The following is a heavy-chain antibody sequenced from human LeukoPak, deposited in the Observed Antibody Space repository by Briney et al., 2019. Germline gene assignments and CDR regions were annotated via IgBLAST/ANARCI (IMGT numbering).Heavy chain of an antibody. J-gene: IGHJ4*02. V-gene: IGHV3-48*01. CDR3: ARSDLEWLFYVSR. CDR1: GFTFSSYS. D-gene: IGHD3-3*01. Sequence: QPGGSLRLSCAASGFTFSSYSMNWVRQAPGKGLEWVSYISSSSSTIYYADSVKGRFTISRDNAKNSLYLQMNSLRAEDTAVYYCARSDLEWLFYVSRWGQGTLVTVSS. CDR2: ISSSSSTI.